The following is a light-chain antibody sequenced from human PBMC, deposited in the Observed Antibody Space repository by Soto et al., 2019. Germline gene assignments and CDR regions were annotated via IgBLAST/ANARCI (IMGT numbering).Light chain of an antibody. V-gene: IGKV3-20*01. CDR2: GAS. CDR1: QSVGSGY. Sequence: VLTQSPGTLSLSPGERATLFCRAGQSVGSGYLAWYQQKPGQAPRLLIYGASSRATGIPDRFSGGGSVTDFTLTISSLEPEDFAVYYCQHYRSSPLTFGGGTKVEIK. J-gene: IGKJ4*01. CDR3: QHYRSSPLT.